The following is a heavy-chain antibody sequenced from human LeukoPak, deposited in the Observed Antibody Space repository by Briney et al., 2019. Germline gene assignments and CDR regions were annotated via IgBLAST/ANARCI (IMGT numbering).Heavy chain of an antibody. CDR2: ISSNGGST. J-gene: IGHJ5*02. CDR3: VKGIAVAPGGWFDP. CDR1: GFTFSSYA. D-gene: IGHD6-19*01. V-gene: IGHV3-64D*06. Sequence: GGSLRLSCSASGFTFSSYAMHWVRQAPGKGLKYVSAISSNGGSTYYADSVKGRFTISRDNSKNTLYLQMSSLRAEDTAVYYCVKGIAVAPGGWFDPWGQGTLVTVSS.